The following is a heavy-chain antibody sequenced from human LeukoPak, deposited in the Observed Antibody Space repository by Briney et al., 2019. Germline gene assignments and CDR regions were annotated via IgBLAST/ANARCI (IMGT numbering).Heavy chain of an antibody. V-gene: IGHV3-23*01. D-gene: IGHD5-18*01. CDR3: TKGTIWLPFDY. J-gene: IGHJ4*02. CDR2: ISGSGGST. CDR1: GFTFSNYA. Sequence: PGGSLRLSCAASGFTFSNYAMSWARQAPGKGLEWVSAISGSGGSTYYADSVKGRFTISRDNSKNTLYLQMNSLRAKDTAVYYCTKGTIWLPFDYWGQGTLVTVSS.